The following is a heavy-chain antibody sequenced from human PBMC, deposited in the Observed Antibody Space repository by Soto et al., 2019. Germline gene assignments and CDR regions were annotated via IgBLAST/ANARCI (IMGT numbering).Heavy chain of an antibody. CDR1: GWRFTSYW. Sequence: PGESLKISGKGSGWRFTSYWIGWVRQMPGKGLEWMGIIYPGDSDTRYSPSFQGQVTISADKSISTAYLQWSSLKASDTAMYYCARHGWQWLEPLGNWFDPWGQGTLVTVSS. D-gene: IGHD6-19*01. CDR2: IYPGDSDT. CDR3: ARHGWQWLEPLGNWFDP. V-gene: IGHV5-51*01. J-gene: IGHJ5*02.